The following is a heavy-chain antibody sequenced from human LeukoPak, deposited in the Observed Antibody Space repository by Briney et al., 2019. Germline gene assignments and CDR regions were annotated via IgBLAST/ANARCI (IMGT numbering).Heavy chain of an antibody. CDR3: ADLGGIVGATNPETRSY. CDR2: IYYSGST. D-gene: IGHD1-26*01. V-gene: IGHV4-39*01. Sequence: SETLSLTCTVSGGSISSSSYYWGWIRQPPGKGLEWIGSIYYSGSTYYNPSLKSRVTISVDTSKNQFSLKLSSVTAADTAVYYCADLGGIVGATNPETRSYWGQGTLVTVSS. J-gene: IGHJ4*02. CDR1: GGSISSSSYY.